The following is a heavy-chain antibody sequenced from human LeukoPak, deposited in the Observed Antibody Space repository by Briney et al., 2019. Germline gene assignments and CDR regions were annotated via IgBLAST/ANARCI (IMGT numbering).Heavy chain of an antibody. CDR1: GGSISSGSYY. CDR3: ARTKGYYDFWSGPD. Sequence: SETLSLTCTVSGGSISSGSYYWSWIRQPAGKGLEWIGRIYTSGSTNYNPSLKSRVTISVDTSKNQFSLKLSSVTAADTAVYYCARTKGYYDFWSGPDWGQGTLVTVSS. D-gene: IGHD3-3*01. V-gene: IGHV4-61*02. CDR2: IYTSGST. J-gene: IGHJ4*02.